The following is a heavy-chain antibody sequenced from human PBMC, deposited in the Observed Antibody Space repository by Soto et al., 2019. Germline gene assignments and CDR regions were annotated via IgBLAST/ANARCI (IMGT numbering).Heavy chain of an antibody. CDR3: ARLARDSGWYVDY. J-gene: IGHJ4*02. Sequence: SETLSLTCTVSGGSISSSSYYWGWIRQPPGKGLEWIGSIYYSGSTYYNPSHKSRVTISVDTSKNQFSLTLSSVTAADTAVYYCARLARDSGWYVDYWGQGTLVTVSS. V-gene: IGHV4-39*01. CDR1: GGSISSSSYY. D-gene: IGHD6-19*01. CDR2: IYYSGST.